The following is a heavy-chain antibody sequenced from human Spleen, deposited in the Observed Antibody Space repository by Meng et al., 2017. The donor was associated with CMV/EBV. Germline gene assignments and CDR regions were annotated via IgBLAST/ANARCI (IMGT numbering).Heavy chain of an antibody. V-gene: IGHV3-20*03. Sequence: SGFTFEDHGMSWVRQAPGKGLEWVSGINWKGETTGYADSVKGRFTISRDNVKSSLYLQMNSLRAEDTALYYCARHPAGRGFSGSNDYWGQGTLVTVSS. CDR1: GFTFEDHG. CDR3: ARHPAGRGFSGSNDY. CDR2: INWKGETT. J-gene: IGHJ4*02. D-gene: IGHD3-10*01.